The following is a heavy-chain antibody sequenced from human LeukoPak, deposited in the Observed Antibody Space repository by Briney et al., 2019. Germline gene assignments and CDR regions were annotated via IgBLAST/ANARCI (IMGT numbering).Heavy chain of an antibody. CDR3: ATGLMITFGEHQIDY. D-gene: IGHD3-16*01. V-gene: IGHV1-69-2*01. J-gene: IGHJ4*02. CDR1: GYTFTDYY. Sequence: ASVKVSCKASGYTFTDYYMHWVQQAPGKGLEWMGLVDPEDGETIYAEKFQGRVTITADTSTDTAYMELSSLRSEDTAVYYCATGLMITFGEHQIDYWGQGTLVTVSS. CDR2: VDPEDGET.